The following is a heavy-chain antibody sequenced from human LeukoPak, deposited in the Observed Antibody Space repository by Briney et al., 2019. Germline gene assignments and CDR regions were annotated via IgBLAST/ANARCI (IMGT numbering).Heavy chain of an antibody. CDR1: GFTFSSYE. Sequence: PGGSLRLSCAASGFTFSSYEMNWVRQAPGKGLEWVSYISSSGSTIYYADSVKGRFTISRDNAKNTLYLQMNSLRAEDTAVYYCAKDRKLVLPDYWGQGTLVTVSS. CDR3: AKDRKLVLPDY. D-gene: IGHD2-15*01. J-gene: IGHJ4*02. V-gene: IGHV3-48*03. CDR2: ISSSGSTI.